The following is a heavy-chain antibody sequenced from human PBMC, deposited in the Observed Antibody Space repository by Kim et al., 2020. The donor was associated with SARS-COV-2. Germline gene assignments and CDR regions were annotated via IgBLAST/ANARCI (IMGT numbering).Heavy chain of an antibody. CDR3: ASSTHSSSWYVDY. D-gene: IGHD6-13*01. Sequence: YAQKCQGRVTITADESTSTAYMELSSLRSEDTAVYYCASSTHSSSWYVDYWGQGTLVTVSS. V-gene: IGHV1-69*01. J-gene: IGHJ4*02.